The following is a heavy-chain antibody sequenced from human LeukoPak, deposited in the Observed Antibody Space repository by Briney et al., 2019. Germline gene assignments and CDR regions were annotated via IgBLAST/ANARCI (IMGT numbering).Heavy chain of an antibody. J-gene: IGHJ3*02. V-gene: IGHV3-7*01. CDR1: GIAFEKSW. Sequence: PGGSLRLSCVASGIAFEKSWINWVRQAPGGGLEWVANMKQDGSEKYYVDSVKGRFTISRDNAKNSLYLQMNSLRAEDTAVYYCARGIRGATQYDAFDIWGQGTTVTVSS. CDR2: MKQDGSEK. CDR3: ARGIRGATQYDAFDI. D-gene: IGHD1-26*01.